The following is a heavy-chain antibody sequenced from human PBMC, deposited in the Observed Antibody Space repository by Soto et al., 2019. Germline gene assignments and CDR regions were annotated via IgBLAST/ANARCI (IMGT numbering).Heavy chain of an antibody. J-gene: IGHJ3*02. CDR3: ARRLYQRWLPFTNAFEI. CDR2: IIPIFGTA. D-gene: IGHD5-12*01. Sequence: SVKVSCKASGGTFSSYAISWVRQAPGQGLEWMGGIIPIFGTANYAQKFQGRVTITADESTSTAYMELSSLRSEDTAVHYCARRLYQRWLPFTNAFEIWGQGTMVTVS. V-gene: IGHV1-69*13. CDR1: GGTFSSYA.